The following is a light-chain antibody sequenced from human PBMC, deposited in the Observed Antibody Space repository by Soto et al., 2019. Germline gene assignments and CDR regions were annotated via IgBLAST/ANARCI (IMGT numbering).Light chain of an antibody. V-gene: IGLV4-69*01. Sequence: QSVLPQSPSASASLGPSVKLTCTLSSGHISYAIAWHQQQPEKGPRYLMKLNSDGSHSKGDGIPDRFSGSSSGAERYLTISSLQSEDEADYYCQTWGTGSWVFGGGTKLTVL. J-gene: IGLJ3*02. CDR3: QTWGTGSWV. CDR1: SGHISYA. CDR2: LNSDGSH.